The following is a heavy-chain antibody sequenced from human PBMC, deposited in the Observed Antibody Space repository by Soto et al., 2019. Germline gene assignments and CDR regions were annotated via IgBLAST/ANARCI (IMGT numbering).Heavy chain of an antibody. J-gene: IGHJ4*02. CDR2: MNPNSGNT. CDR3: ARGELIPTRADY. V-gene: IGHV1-8*01. Sequence: ASVKVSCKASGYTFTSYDINWVRQATGQGLEWMGWMNPNSGNTGYAQKFQGRVTMTRNTSISTAYMELSSLRSEDTAVYYCARGELIPTRADYWGQGTLVTVSS. D-gene: IGHD1-7*01. CDR1: GYTFTSYD.